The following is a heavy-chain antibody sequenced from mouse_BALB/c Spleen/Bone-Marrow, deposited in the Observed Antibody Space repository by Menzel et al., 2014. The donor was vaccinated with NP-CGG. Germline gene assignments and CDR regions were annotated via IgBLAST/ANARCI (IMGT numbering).Heavy chain of an antibody. CDR1: GYTFTDYN. Sequence: VQLQQPGPELVKPGASVKISCKASGYTFTDYNMHWVKQSHGKSLEWIGYIYPYNGGTGYNQKFKSKATLTVDNSSGTAYMELRSLTSEDSAVYYCARFRYDWYFDVWGAGTTVTVSS. CDR2: IYPYNGGT. V-gene: IGHV1S29*02. D-gene: IGHD2-14*01. J-gene: IGHJ1*01. CDR3: ARFRYDWYFDV.